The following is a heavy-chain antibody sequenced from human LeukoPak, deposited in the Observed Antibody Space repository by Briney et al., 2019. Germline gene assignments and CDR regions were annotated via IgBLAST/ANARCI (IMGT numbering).Heavy chain of an antibody. Sequence: ASVKVSCKASGYTFTSYGISWVRQAPGQGLEWMGWISAYNGNTNYAQKLQGRVTMTTDSSTSTAYMVLRSLRSDDTAVYYCARDITSNYFDYWGQGTLVTVSS. CDR3: ARDITSNYFDY. J-gene: IGHJ4*02. D-gene: IGHD6-6*01. CDR2: ISAYNGNT. CDR1: GYTFTSYG. V-gene: IGHV1-18*01.